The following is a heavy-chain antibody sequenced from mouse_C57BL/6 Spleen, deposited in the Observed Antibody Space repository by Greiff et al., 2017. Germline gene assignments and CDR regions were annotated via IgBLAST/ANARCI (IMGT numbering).Heavy chain of an antibody. CDR2: IYPSDSET. D-gene: IGHD5-1-1*01. Sequence: QVQLQQPGAELVRPGSSVKLSCKASGYTFTSYWMHWVKQRPIQGLEWIGNIYPSDSETHYNQKFKDKATLTVDKSSSTAYMQLSSLTSEDSAVYYCATYRDWYFDVWGTGTTVTVSS. J-gene: IGHJ1*03. V-gene: IGHV1-52*01. CDR3: ATYRDWYFDV. CDR1: GYTFTSYW.